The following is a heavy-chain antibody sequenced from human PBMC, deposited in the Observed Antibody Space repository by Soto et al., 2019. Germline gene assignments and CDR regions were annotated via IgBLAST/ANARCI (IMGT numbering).Heavy chain of an antibody. V-gene: IGHV1-46*03. CDR1: GYTFTSYY. J-gene: IGHJ3*02. D-gene: IGHD3-22*01. CDR2: INPSGGST. Sequence: QVQLVQSGAEVKKPGASVKVSCKASGYTFTSYYMHWVRQAPGQGLEWLGIINPSGGSTSYAKKFQGRVTMTRDTSTSTVYMELSSLRSEDTAVYYCAREIVALTHAFDIRGQGTMVTVSS. CDR3: AREIVALTHAFDI.